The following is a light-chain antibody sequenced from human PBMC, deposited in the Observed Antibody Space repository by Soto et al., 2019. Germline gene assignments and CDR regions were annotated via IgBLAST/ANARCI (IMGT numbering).Light chain of an antibody. V-gene: IGKV1-12*02. J-gene: IGKJ5*01. Sequence: DIQMTQSPSSVSASVGDRVTITCRASQGISSWLAWYPQKPGKAPKLLIYAASSLQSGVPSRFSGSGSGTDFTLTISSLQPEDFATYYCQQANSFPSITFGQGTRLEI. CDR2: AAS. CDR3: QQANSFPSIT. CDR1: QGISSW.